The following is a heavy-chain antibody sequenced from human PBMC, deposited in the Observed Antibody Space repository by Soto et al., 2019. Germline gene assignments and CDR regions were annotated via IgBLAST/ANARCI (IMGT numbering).Heavy chain of an antibody. CDR1: GGTFSSFT. V-gene: IGHV1-69*01. Sequence: QVQLVQSGAEVKKPGSSVKVSCKASGGTFSSFTISWVRQAPGQGLEWMGGIIPIYVTANYAQKFQGRVTITADAATRTAYMGLSRLRSEDTAEYYCAKDRRADWESYYYYAMDVWGQGTTVTVSS. CDR2: IIPIYVTA. J-gene: IGHJ6*02. D-gene: IGHD1-26*01. CDR3: AKDRRADWESYYYYAMDV.